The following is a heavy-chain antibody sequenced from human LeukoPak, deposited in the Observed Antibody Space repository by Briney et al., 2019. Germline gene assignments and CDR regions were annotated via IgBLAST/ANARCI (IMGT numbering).Heavy chain of an antibody. CDR1: GFTFSDYY. CDR3: ARESADSSGYHPHFDY. V-gene: IGHV3-11*01. J-gene: IGHJ4*02. Sequence: GGSLRLSCAASGFTFSDYYMSWIRQAPGKGLEWVSFISSSGSTIYYADSVKGRFTISRDNAKNSLYLQMNNLRAEDTAVYYCARESADSSGYHPHFDYWGQGTLVTVSS. D-gene: IGHD3-22*01. CDR2: ISSSGSTI.